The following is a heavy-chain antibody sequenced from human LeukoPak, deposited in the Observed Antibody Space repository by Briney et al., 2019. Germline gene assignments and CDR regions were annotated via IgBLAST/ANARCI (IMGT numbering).Heavy chain of an antibody. Sequence: GGSLSLSCAASGFTFSGSAMHWIRQACGRGLEWVGRIRNKASSYATAYAASVKGRFTISRDDSKNTAYLQMNSLKIEDTAVYYCATNYYDNSAYFHLDYWGQGTLVTVSS. V-gene: IGHV3-73*01. CDR3: ATNYYDNSAYFHLDY. J-gene: IGHJ4*02. CDR1: GFTFSGSA. D-gene: IGHD3-22*01. CDR2: IRNKASSYAT.